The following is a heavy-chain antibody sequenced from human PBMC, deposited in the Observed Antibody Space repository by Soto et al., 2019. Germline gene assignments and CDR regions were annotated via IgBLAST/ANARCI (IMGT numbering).Heavy chain of an antibody. V-gene: IGHV1-18*01. CDR2: ISAYNGNT. J-gene: IGHJ6*02. Sequence: ASVKVSCKASGYTFTSYGISWVRQAPGQGLEWMGWISAYNGNTNYAQKLQGRVTMTTDTSTSTAYMELRSLRSDDTAVYYCARPDIVVVPAAQFTPLGMDVWGQGTTVTVSS. CDR1: GYTFTSYG. D-gene: IGHD2-2*01. CDR3: ARPDIVVVPAAQFTPLGMDV.